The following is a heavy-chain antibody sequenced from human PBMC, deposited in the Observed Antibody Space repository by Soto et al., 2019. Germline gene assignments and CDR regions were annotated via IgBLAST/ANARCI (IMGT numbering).Heavy chain of an antibody. CDR3: ASLQWLVLRDPAWEGWFDP. V-gene: IGHV4-59*08. CDR2: IYYSGNT. J-gene: IGHJ5*02. Sequence: SETLSLTCTVSGGSISSYYWSWIRQPPGKGLEWIGYIYYSGNTNYNPSLKSRVTISVDTSKNQFSLKLSSVTAADTAVYYCASLQWLVLRDPAWEGWFDPWGQGTLVTV. D-gene: IGHD6-19*01. CDR1: GGSISSYY.